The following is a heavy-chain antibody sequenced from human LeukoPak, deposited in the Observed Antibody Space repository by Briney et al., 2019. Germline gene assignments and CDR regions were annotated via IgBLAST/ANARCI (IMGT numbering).Heavy chain of an antibody. Sequence: PSETLSLTCTVSGGSISSYYWSWIRQPPGKGLEWIGYIYYSGSTNYNPSLKSRVTISVDTSKNQFSLKLSSVTAADTAVYYCARVKPGATFDYWGQGTLVTVSS. CDR3: ARVKPGATFDY. CDR1: GGSISSYY. D-gene: IGHD1-26*01. V-gene: IGHV4-59*01. J-gene: IGHJ4*02. CDR2: IYYSGST.